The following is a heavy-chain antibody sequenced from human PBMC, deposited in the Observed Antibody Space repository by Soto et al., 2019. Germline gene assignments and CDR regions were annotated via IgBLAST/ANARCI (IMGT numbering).Heavy chain of an antibody. CDR3: ARETYSSGPMYYFDY. J-gene: IGHJ4*02. D-gene: IGHD6-19*01. Sequence: ASVKVSCKASGYTFTSYGISWVRQAPGQGLEWMGWISAYNGNTNYAQKLQGRVTMTTDTSTSTAYMELRSLRSDDTAVYYCARETYSSGPMYYFDYRGQGTLVTVSS. CDR1: GYTFTSYG. CDR2: ISAYNGNT. V-gene: IGHV1-18*01.